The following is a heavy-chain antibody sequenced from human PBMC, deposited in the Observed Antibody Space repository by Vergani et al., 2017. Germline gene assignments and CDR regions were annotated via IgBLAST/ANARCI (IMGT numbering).Heavy chain of an antibody. V-gene: IGHV1-24*01. J-gene: IGHJ6*02. D-gene: IGHD3-3*01. CDR3: SRGGFYTSRNDFKFYGVGV. CDR1: GYTLTELS. CDR2: ISAYSGET. Sequence: QVQLVQSGAEVKKPGASVKVSCKVSGYTLTELSMHWVRQAPGKGVEWMGWISAYSGETRYARSLQGRVTMTTDASTNTAYMSLRSLRSDDTAIYYCSRGGFYTSRNDFKFYGVGVWGQGTTVTVTS.